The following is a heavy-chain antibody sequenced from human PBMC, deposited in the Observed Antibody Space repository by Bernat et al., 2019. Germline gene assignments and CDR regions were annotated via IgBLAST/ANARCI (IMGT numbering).Heavy chain of an antibody. CDR3: AKDSGYDRSFDY. CDR1: GFTFSSYG. D-gene: IGHD5-12*01. J-gene: IGHJ4*02. Sequence: QVQLVESGGGVVQPGRSLRLSCAASGFTFSSYGMHWVRQAPGKGLEWVVVISYDGSNKYYADSVKGRFTISRDNSKNTLYLQMNSLRAEDTAVYYCAKDSGYDRSFDYWGQGTLVTVSS. V-gene: IGHV3-30*18. CDR2: ISYDGSNK.